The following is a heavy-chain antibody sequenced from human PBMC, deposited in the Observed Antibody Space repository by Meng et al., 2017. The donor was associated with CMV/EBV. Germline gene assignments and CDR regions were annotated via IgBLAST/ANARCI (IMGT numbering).Heavy chain of an antibody. V-gene: IGHV3-7*01. D-gene: IGHD3-9*01. CDR3: AREEQSFDWLARWGQYYYYYGMDV. J-gene: IGHJ6*02. CDR1: GFTFSSYR. CDR2: IKQDGSEK. Sequence: GESLKISCAASGFTFSSYRMSWVRQAPGKGLEWVANIKQDGSEKYYMDSVKGRFTISRDNAKNSLYLQMNSLRGEDTAVYYCAREEQSFDWLARWGQYYYYYGMDVWGQGTTVTVSS.